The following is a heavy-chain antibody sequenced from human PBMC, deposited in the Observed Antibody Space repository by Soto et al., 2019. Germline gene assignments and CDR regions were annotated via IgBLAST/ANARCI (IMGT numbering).Heavy chain of an antibody. CDR2: IQPSSGFT. V-gene: IGHV1-46*01. CDR3: ARDYGDYVFDY. CDR1: GYTFTSNY. J-gene: IGHJ4*02. Sequence: QVQLVQSGAEVKKPGASVKLSCRASGYTFTSNYMHWVRQAPGQGLEWMGRIQPSSGFTRVAQKLQGIFSMTRDTSTSTVYMELRSLTSHDTAVYFCARDYGDYVFDYWGQGTLVTVSS. D-gene: IGHD4-17*01.